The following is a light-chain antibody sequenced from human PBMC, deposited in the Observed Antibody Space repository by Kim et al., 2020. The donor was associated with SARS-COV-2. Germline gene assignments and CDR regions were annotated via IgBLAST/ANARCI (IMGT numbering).Light chain of an antibody. V-gene: IGLV3-25*03. CDR3: QSADSSDTFWV. CDR2: EDT. CDR1: ALPKQY. J-gene: IGLJ3*02. Sequence: SYELTQPPSVSVSPGQTARITCSGDALPKQYVYWFQQKPGQAPVVVIYEDTGRPSGIPERFSGSTSGTTVTLTISGVQAEDEADYYCQSADSSDTFWVFGGGTKLTVL.